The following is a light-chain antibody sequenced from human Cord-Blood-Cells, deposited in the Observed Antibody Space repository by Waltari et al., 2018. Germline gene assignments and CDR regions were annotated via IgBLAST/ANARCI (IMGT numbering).Light chain of an antibody. CDR3: MQALQTPPYS. J-gene: IGKJ2*03. CDR2: LGS. CDR1: QILLHRNGYNY. V-gene: IGKV2-28*01. Sequence: DIVMTQSPLSLPVTPGEPASIYCRSSQILLHRNGYNYLDWYLQKPGQSPQLLIYLGSNRASGVPDRFSGSGSGTDFTLKISRVEAEDVGVYYCMQALQTPPYSFGQGTKLEIK.